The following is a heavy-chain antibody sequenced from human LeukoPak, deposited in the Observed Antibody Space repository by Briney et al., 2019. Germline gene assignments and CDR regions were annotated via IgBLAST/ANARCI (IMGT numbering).Heavy chain of an antibody. Sequence: GGSLRLSCVASGFTLSSHWMSWVRQAPGKGLEWVANIKQDGSEQYYVDSVRDRFTISRDNAKNSVYLQMKSLTAEDTAIYYCARESAGGPDYWGQGTLVTVPS. CDR2: IKQDGSEQ. D-gene: IGHD6-19*01. J-gene: IGHJ4*02. V-gene: IGHV3-7*05. CDR3: ARESAGGPDY. CDR1: GFTLSSHW.